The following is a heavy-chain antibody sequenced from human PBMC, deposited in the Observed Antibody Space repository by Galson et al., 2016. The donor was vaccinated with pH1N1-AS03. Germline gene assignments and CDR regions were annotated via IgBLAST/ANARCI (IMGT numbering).Heavy chain of an antibody. V-gene: IGHV5-51*01. CDR1: GYTFTNSW. Sequence: QSGAEVKKPGESLKISCKTSGYTFTNSWIAWVRQMPGKGLEWMGFIHPIDSDTRYNPSFQGQVTISADKSITTAYLQWSSLKASDTAIYYCARHNEAATLSAPSDYWGQGTLVTVSS. CDR3: ARHNEAATLSAPSDY. CDR2: IHPIDSDT. D-gene: IGHD6-25*01. J-gene: IGHJ4*02.